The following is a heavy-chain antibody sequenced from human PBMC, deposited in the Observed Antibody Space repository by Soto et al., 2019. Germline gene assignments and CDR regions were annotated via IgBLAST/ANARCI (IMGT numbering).Heavy chain of an antibody. CDR2: ISYIGSN. Sequence: SETLSLTCTVSGGSISNNEYYWSWIRQPPGKGLEYIGYISYIGSNDNNPSLKSRVTLSVDTSKNQFSLKLSSVTAADTAVYYCARDGGRIAAAGDYGMDVWGQGTTVTVSS. J-gene: IGHJ6*02. CDR3: ARDGGRIAAAGDYGMDV. CDR1: GGSISNNEYY. D-gene: IGHD6-13*01. V-gene: IGHV4-30-4*01.